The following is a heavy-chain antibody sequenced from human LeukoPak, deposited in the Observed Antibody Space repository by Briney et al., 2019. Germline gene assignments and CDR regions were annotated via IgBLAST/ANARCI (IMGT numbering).Heavy chain of an antibody. J-gene: IGHJ5*02. D-gene: IGHD3-22*01. Sequence: SETLSLTCTVSGGSISSYYWSWIRQPPGKGLEWIGYIYYSGSTNYNPSLKSRVTISVDTSKNQFSLKLSSVTAADTAVYYCARGSDDSSGYWDWFDPWGQGTLVTVSS. CDR1: GGSISSYY. CDR3: ARGSDDSSGYWDWFDP. CDR2: IYYSGST. V-gene: IGHV4-59*08.